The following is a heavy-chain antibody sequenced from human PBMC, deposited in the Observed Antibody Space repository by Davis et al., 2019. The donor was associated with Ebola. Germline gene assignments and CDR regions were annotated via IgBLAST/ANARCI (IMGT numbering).Heavy chain of an antibody. CDR2: ISGSGGST. Sequence: GESLKISCAASGFTFSSYAMSWVRQAPGKGLEWVSAISGSGGSTYYADSVKGRFTISRDNSKNTVYLQMNNLRAEDTAVYYCARGDFYYGVDVGGQGTTVTVSS. CDR1: GFTFSSYA. J-gene: IGHJ6*02. V-gene: IGHV3-23*01. CDR3: ARGDFYYGVDV.